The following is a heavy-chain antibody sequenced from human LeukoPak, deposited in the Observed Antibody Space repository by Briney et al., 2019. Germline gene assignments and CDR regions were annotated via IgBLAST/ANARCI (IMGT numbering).Heavy chain of an antibody. J-gene: IGHJ4*02. D-gene: IGHD3-22*01. CDR3: ARAYDSSGHVDY. Sequence: SETLSLTCTVSGGSISSSSYYWGWIRQPPGKGPEWIGSIYYSGSTYYNPSLKSRVTISVDTSKNQFSLKLSSVTAADTAVYYCARAYDSSGHVDYWGQGTLVTVSS. CDR1: GGSISSSSYY. V-gene: IGHV4-39*07. CDR2: IYYSGST.